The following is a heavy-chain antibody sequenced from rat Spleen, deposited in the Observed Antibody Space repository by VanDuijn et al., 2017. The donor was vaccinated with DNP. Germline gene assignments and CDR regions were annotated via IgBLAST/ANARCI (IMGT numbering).Heavy chain of an antibody. CDR3: ATYYDGSYWYFDF. D-gene: IGHD1-12*02. J-gene: IGHJ1*01. CDR2: INDDGSRT. CDR1: GFTFSGYW. Sequence: EVQLVETGGGLVQPGRSLKLSCVASGFTFSGYWMYWIRQAPGKGLEWVGCINDDGSRTYYRDSVKGRFTISRDNAKSTLYLQMDSLRSEDTATYYCATYYDGSYWYFDFWGPGTMVTVSS. V-gene: IGHV5-58*01.